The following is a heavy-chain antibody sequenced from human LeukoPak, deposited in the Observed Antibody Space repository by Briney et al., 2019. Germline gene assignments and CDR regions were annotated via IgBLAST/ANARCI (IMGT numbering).Heavy chain of an antibody. CDR3: ASSCGGDCYPNYYYYMDV. Sequence: GGSLRLSCAASGFTFSSYSMNWVRLAPGKGLEWVSYISSSSSTIYYADSVKGRFTISRDNAKNSLYLQMNSLRAEDTAVYYCASSCGGDCYPNYYYYMDVWGKGTTVTVSS. V-gene: IGHV3-48*01. J-gene: IGHJ6*03. CDR2: ISSSSSTI. CDR1: GFTFSSYS. D-gene: IGHD2-21*01.